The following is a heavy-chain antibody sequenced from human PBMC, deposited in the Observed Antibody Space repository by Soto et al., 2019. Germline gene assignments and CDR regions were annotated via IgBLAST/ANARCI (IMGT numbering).Heavy chain of an antibody. V-gene: IGHV4-30-4*01. CDR1: GGPINSPDYY. CDR2: LYFNGGT. J-gene: IGHJ5*02. Sequence: QVQLQESGPGLVKPSQTLSLTCNVSGGPINSPDYYWSWIRQSPGKGLEWIGYLYFNGGTQYNPSLRTPVSMSLDTSKKHFSLKXXXXXXXXXXXXXXXXXXXXXXXXXEPHTWFDAWGQGALVTVSS. CDR3: XXXXXXXXXXXEPHTWFDA.